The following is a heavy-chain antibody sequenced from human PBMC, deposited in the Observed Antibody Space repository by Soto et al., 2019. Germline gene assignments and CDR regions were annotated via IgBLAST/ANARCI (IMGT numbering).Heavy chain of an antibody. D-gene: IGHD6-13*01. V-gene: IGHV3-33*01. Sequence: QAQLVESGGGVVQPGRSLRLSCAASGFTFSSYGMHWVRQAPGKGLEWVAIIWYDGSNKYYADSVKGRFTISRDSSKNTLYLQMNSLRAEDTAVYYCARVSSSWSFDYWGQGTLVTVSS. J-gene: IGHJ4*02. CDR2: IWYDGSNK. CDR1: GFTFSSYG. CDR3: ARVSSSWSFDY.